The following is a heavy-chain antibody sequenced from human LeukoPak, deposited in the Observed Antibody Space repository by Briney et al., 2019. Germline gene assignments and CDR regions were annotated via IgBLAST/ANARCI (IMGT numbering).Heavy chain of an antibody. V-gene: IGHV4-4*07. J-gene: IGHJ6*03. CDR2: ISTSGST. CDR1: GCSVSSYY. CDR3: ARDLELYCSSTSCLDYYYYYMDV. D-gene: IGHD2-2*01. Sequence: SETLSLTCTVSGCSVSSYYWSWIRQPAGKGLEWIGRISTSGSTNYNPSLKSRVTMSVDTSKNQFSLKLSSVTAADTAVYYCARDLELYCSSTSCLDYYYYYMDVWGKGTTVTISS.